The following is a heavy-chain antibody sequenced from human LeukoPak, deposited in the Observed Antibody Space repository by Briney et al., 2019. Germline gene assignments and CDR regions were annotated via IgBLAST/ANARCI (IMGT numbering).Heavy chain of an antibody. V-gene: IGHV4-34*01. J-gene: IGHJ5*02. CDR2: INHSGST. CDR3: ARHEYSGSYYGLSWFDP. D-gene: IGHD1-26*01. Sequence: SETLSLTCAVYGGSFSGYYWSWIRKPPGKGLEWIGEINHSGSTNYNPSLKSRVTISVDTSKNQLSLKLSSLTAADTAVYYCARHEYSGSYYGLSWFDPWGQGTLVTVSS. CDR1: GGSFSGYY.